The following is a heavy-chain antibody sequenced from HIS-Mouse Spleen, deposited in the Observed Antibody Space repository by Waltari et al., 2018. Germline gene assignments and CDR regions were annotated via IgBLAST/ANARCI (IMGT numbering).Heavy chain of an antibody. V-gene: IGHV4-34*01. D-gene: IGHD1-7*01. J-gene: IGHJ4*02. CDR1: GGSFSGYY. Sequence: QVQLQQWGAGLLKPSETLSLTCAVYGGSFSGYYWSWIRQPPGKGLEWIGEINHSGSTNSNPSLKSRVTISVDTSKNQFSLKLSSVTAADTAVYYCAGYNWNYGTDYWGQGTLVTVSS. CDR3: AGYNWNYGTDY. CDR2: INHSGST.